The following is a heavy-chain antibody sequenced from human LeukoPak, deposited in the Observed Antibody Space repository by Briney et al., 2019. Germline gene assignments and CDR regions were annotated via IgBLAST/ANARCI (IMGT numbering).Heavy chain of an antibody. D-gene: IGHD3-22*01. J-gene: IGHJ4*02. V-gene: IGHV1-2*06. CDR1: GYTFTSYD. CDR3: ARDYDSSGDIDY. CDR2: INPNSGGT. Sequence: ASVKVSCKASGYTFTSYDINWVRQATGQGLEWMGRINPNSGGTNYAQKFQGRVTMTRDTSISTAYMELSRLRSDDTAVYYCARDYDSSGDIDYWGQGTLVTVSS.